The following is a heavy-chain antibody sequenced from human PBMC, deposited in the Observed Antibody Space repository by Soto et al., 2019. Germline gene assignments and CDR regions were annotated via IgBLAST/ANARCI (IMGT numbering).Heavy chain of an antibody. CDR3: ARGIRNYYGVDV. J-gene: IGHJ6*02. CDR1: GFTFNRYW. D-gene: IGHD2-15*01. Sequence: EVQLVESGGGLVQPGGSLRLYCAASGFTFNRYWMHWVRKAPGKGMLWVSRINGDGGTTNYADSVKGRFTISRDNAMNTGYLQRNNLRVEDTAVYYCARGIRNYYGVDVWGQGTTVTVSS. V-gene: IGHV3-74*01. CDR2: INGDGGTT.